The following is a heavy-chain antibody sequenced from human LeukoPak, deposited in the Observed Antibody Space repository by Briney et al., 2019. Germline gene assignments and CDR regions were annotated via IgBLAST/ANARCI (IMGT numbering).Heavy chain of an antibody. CDR1: GYTFTSYD. J-gene: IGHJ4*02. Sequence: ASVKVSCKASGYTFTSYDINWVRQAPGQGLEWMGGIIPIFGTANYAQKFQGRVTITADESTSTAYMELSSLRSEDTAVYYCARPDTAMAFDYWGQGTLVTVSS. D-gene: IGHD5-18*01. CDR3: ARPDTAMAFDY. V-gene: IGHV1-69*13. CDR2: IIPIFGTA.